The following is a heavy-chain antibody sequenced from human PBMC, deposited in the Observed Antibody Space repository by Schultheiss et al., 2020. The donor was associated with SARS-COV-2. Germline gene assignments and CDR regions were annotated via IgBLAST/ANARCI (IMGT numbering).Heavy chain of an antibody. CDR2: ISDYGSNK. CDR3: ARVPYSGYDSSWSWYYYGMDV. Sequence: GGSLRLSCAASGFTFSSYWMSWVRQAPGKGLEWLALISDYGSNKYYADSVKGRFTISRDISKNTLYLQMNSLRAEDTAVYYCARVPYSGYDSSWSWYYYGMDVWGQGTTVTVSS. V-gene: IGHV3-30*14. J-gene: IGHJ6*02. CDR1: GFTFSSYW. D-gene: IGHD5-12*01.